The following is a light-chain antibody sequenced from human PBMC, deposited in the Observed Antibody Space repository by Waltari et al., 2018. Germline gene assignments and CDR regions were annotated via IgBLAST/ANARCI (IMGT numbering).Light chain of an antibody. J-gene: IGKJ1*01. V-gene: IGKV1-39*01. CDR2: DAC. CDR1: QSVNTY. CDR3: QQSYSLLRT. Sequence: DIQMTQSPSSLSASVGDRVTITCRASQSVNTYLHWYQQKPGKAPKLLIYDACSVQSGVPLRFSGSGSGTDFTLTISSLQPEDFATYYCQQSYSLLRTFGQGTKVEIK.